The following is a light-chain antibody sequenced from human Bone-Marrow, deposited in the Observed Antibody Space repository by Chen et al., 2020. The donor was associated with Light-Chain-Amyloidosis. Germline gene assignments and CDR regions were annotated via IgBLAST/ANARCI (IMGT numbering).Light chain of an antibody. CDR3: QQYNNWPPLT. CDR1: QSVSSN. V-gene: IGKV3-15*01. Sequence: EIVMTQSPATLSVSPGERDTLSCRASQSVSSNLAWYQQKSGQAPRPLTYGASTRATGIPARFSGSGSGTEFTLTISSLQSEDFAVYYCQQYNNWPPLTFGGGTKVEIK. CDR2: GAS. J-gene: IGKJ4*01.